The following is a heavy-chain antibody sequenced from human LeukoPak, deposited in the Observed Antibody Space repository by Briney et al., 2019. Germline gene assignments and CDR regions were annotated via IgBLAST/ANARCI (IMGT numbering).Heavy chain of an antibody. CDR2: ISGSGGST. V-gene: IGHV3-23*01. CDR1: GFTFSSYA. D-gene: IGHD3-22*01. Sequence: GGSLRLSCAASGFTFSSYAMSWVRQAPGKGLEWVSAISGSGGSTYYADSVKGRFTISRDNSKNTLYLQMNSLRAEDTAVYYCARDRVDGSGQKLDGFDYWGQGTLVIVSS. CDR3: ARDRVDGSGQKLDGFDY. J-gene: IGHJ4*02.